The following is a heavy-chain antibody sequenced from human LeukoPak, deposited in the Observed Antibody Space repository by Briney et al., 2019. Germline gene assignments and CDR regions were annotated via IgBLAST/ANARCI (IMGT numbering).Heavy chain of an antibody. D-gene: IGHD5-24*01. V-gene: IGHV3-30-3*01. J-gene: IGHJ3*02. CDR3: ARDLGRWLPPSLDAFDI. CDR2: ISYDGSNK. CDR1: GFTFSSYA. Sequence: GGSLRLSCAASGFTFSSYAMHWVRQAPGKGLEWVAVISYDGSNKYYADSVKGRFTISRDNSKNTLYLQMNSLRAEDTAVYYCARDLGRWLPPSLDAFDIWGQGTMVTVSS.